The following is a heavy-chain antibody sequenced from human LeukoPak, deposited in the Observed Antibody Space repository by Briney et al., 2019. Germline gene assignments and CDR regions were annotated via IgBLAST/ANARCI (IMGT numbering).Heavy chain of an antibody. CDR3: ASTSLYPYYYYYYYMDV. CDR2: ISSSGSTI. Sequence: GGSLRLSCAASGFTFSDYYMSWIRQAPGKGLEWVSYISSSGSTIYYADSVKGRFTISRDNAKNSLYLQMNSLRAEDTAVYYCASTSLYPYYYYYYYMDVWGKGTTVTVSS. V-gene: IGHV3-11*01. D-gene: IGHD2-2*01. J-gene: IGHJ6*03. CDR1: GFTFSDYY.